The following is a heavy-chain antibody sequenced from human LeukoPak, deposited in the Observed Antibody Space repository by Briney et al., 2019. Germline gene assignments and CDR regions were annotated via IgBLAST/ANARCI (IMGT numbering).Heavy chain of an antibody. Sequence: SETLSLTCTVSCGSISSSSYYWGWIRQPPGKGLEWIGSIYYSGSTYYNPSLKSRVTISVDTSKNQFSLKLSSVTAADTAVYYCARSHYDSSSSFDYWGQGALVTVSS. V-gene: IGHV4-39*07. J-gene: IGHJ4*02. CDR2: IYYSGST. D-gene: IGHD3-22*01. CDR3: ARSHYDSSSSFDY. CDR1: CGSISSSSYY.